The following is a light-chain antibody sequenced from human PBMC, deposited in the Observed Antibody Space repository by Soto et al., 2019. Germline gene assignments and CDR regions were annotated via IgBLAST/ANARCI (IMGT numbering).Light chain of an antibody. J-gene: IGKJ1*01. Sequence: VLTQSPATLSVTPGERATLYCRASQSVSSNLAWYQQKPGKAPRLLIYGASTRATGIPAKFSGGGSGTEFTLTICSLQSEDFAIYSCQQYKNGWTFGQGTKV. CDR2: GAS. CDR1: QSVSSN. V-gene: IGKV3-15*01. CDR3: QQYKNGWT.